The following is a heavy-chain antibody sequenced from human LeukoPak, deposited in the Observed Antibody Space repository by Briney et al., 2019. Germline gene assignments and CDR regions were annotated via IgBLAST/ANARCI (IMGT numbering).Heavy chain of an antibody. CDR3: TRSTSCSGGSCYSSPWFDP. Sequence: PGGSLRLSCAASGFTFSSYWMHWVRQAPGKGRVWVSRISSDGSSTTYADSVKGRFTISRDNAKNTLYLQMNSLRAEDTAVYYCTRSTSCSGGSCYSSPWFDPWGQGTLVTVSS. J-gene: IGHJ5*02. CDR2: ISSDGSST. D-gene: IGHD2-15*01. V-gene: IGHV3-74*01. CDR1: GFTFSSYW.